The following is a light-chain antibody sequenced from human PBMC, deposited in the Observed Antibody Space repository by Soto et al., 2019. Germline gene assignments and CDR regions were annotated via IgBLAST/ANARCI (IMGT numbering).Light chain of an antibody. CDR2: AAS. V-gene: IGKV3-20*01. CDR1: QIVSDSY. Sequence: EIVLTQSPGTLSLSPGERATLSWRASQIVSDSYFAWYQQKPGQAPKLLIYAASSRATGIPDRFSGSGSGTDFTLTISRLEPEDSAVYYCQQFGVSQWTFGQGTKVDIK. J-gene: IGKJ1*01. CDR3: QQFGVSQWT.